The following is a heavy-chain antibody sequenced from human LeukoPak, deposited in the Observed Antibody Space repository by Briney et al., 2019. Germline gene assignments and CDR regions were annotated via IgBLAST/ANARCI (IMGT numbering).Heavy chain of an antibody. CDR2: INSDGSST. Sequence: GGSLRLSCVASGFTFSTYWMHWVRQAPGKGLVWVSRINSDGSSTTYVDSVKGRSTISRDNAKNSLYLQMNSLRDEDTAVYYCARVRWASYYFEYWGQGTLVTVSS. V-gene: IGHV3-74*01. D-gene: IGHD4-23*01. J-gene: IGHJ4*02. CDR3: ARVRWASYYFEY. CDR1: GFTFSTYW.